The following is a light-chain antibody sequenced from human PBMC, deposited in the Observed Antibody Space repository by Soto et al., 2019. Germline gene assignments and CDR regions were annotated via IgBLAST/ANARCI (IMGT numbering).Light chain of an antibody. J-gene: IGKJ2*01. CDR3: QQYGGSPYT. CDR1: QSVRSNY. Sequence: EIVLTQSPGTLSLSPGERATLSCRASQSVRSNYLAWYQQKPGQAPRLLIYGASSRATGIPDRFSGTGSGTDFTLPISRLEHEYFSVYYCQQYGGSPYTLGPGTKLE. V-gene: IGKV3-20*01. CDR2: GAS.